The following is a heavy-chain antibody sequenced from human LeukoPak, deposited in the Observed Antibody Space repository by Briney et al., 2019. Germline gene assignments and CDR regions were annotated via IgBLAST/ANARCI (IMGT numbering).Heavy chain of an antibody. CDR3: ARDEAAVAGTINY. V-gene: IGHV6-1*01. J-gene: IGHJ4*02. Sequence: SPTLSLTFAISGDSVSINSAAWNWIRQSPSRGLEWLGRTYYRSKWYNDYAVSLKSRITINPDTSKNQFSLQLDSVTPEDTAVYYCARDEAAVAGTINYWGQGTLVTVSS. D-gene: IGHD6-19*01. CDR1: GDSVSINSAA. CDR2: TYYRSKWYN.